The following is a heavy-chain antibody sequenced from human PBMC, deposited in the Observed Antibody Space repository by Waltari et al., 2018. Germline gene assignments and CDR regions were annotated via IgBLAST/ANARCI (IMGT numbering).Heavy chain of an antibody. V-gene: IGHV6-1*01. CDR1: GDSVSSNSAA. D-gene: IGHD3-3*01. CDR3: ARQSLHRDFWIGYYSGMLDY. CDR2: TSYKSKWYN. J-gene: IGHJ4*02. Sequence: QVQLQQSGPGLVKPSQTLSLTCAISGDSVSSNSAAWNWIRQSPSRGLEWLGRTSYKSKWYNDYEVSVQSRITINPDTAKNQFSLQLNSVTPEDTAVYYCARQSLHRDFWIGYYSGMLDYWGRGTLVTVSS.